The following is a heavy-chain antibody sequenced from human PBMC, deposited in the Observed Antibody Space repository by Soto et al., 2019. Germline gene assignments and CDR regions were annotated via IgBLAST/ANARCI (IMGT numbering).Heavy chain of an antibody. CDR1: GFTFDDYT. J-gene: IGHJ4*02. Sequence: DVQLVESGGVVVQLGGSLRLSCAASGFTFDDYTMHWVRQAPGKGLEWVSLISWDGGSTYYADSVKGRFTISRDNTKNSLYVQMNRPRTEGPALYYCAKSGGASHCSSSSCSIDYWGQGTLVTVSS. D-gene: IGHD2-2*01. V-gene: IGHV3-43*01. CDR3: AKSGGASHCSSSSCSIDY. CDR2: ISWDGGST.